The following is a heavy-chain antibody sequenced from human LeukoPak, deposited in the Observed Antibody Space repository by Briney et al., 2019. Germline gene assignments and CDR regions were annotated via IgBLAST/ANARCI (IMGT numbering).Heavy chain of an antibody. D-gene: IGHD3-10*02. J-gene: IGHJ6*04. Sequence: HSGGSLRLSCATSGFSFSSYAMSWVRQAPGKGLEWVSAMSSSDDGRYYAASVRGRFTISRDTSRSTLYLQMNSLRAEDTAVYYCAELGITMIGGVWGKGTTVTISS. CDR1: GFSFSSYA. CDR3: AELGITMIGGV. V-gene: IGHV3-23*01. CDR2: MSSSDDGR.